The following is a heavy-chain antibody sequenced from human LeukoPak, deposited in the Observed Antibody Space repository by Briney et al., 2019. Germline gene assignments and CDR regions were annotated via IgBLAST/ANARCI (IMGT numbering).Heavy chain of an antibody. Sequence: PSETLSLTCTVSGGSISSYYWSWIRQPPGKGLEWIGYIYYSGSTNYNPSLKSRVTISVDTSKNQFSLKLSPVTAADTAVYYCARVRYYSSPSDFDYWGQGTLVTVSS. CDR2: IYYSGST. D-gene: IGHD6-6*01. CDR1: GGSISSYY. V-gene: IGHV4-59*01. CDR3: ARVRYYSSPSDFDY. J-gene: IGHJ4*02.